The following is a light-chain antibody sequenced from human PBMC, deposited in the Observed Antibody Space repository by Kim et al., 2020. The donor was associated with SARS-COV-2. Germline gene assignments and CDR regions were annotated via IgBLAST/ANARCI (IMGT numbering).Light chain of an antibody. CDR2: DAS. CDR3: QQYKSYPWT. V-gene: IGKV1-5*01. Sequence: GDRVTITCRSSQNINTWLAWFQQKAGKAPKLLIYDASTLEGGVPSRFSGSGSGTEFTLTTSSLQPDDFATYYCQQYKSYPWTFGQGTKVDIK. CDR1: QNINTW. J-gene: IGKJ1*01.